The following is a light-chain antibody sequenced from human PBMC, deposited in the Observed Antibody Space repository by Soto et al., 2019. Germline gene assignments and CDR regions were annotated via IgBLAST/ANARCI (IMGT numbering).Light chain of an antibody. J-gene: IGKJ2*01. CDR2: GAS. CDR3: QQYGGSPPYT. V-gene: IGKV3-20*01. Sequence: EIVLTQSPGPLSLSPGERVTLSCRASQSVSSSYLAWYQQKPAQAPRLLIYGASNRATGIPDRFSGSRSGTDFKLTISRLQPEDFAVYYYQQYGGSPPYTFGQGTKLEIK. CDR1: QSVSSSY.